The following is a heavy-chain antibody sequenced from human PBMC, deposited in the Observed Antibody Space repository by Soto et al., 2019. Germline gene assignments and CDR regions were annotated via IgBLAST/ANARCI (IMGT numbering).Heavy chain of an antibody. CDR1: GFTFSSFA. CDR2: ISGSGDGT. V-gene: IGHV3-23*01. D-gene: IGHD5-18*01. CDR3: AGPGYSSQDY. Sequence: GGSLRRSCAASGFTFSSFALRWVRQAPGKGLEWVSAISGSGDGTDYADSVKGRFTISRDNSKNTLYLQMNSLRAEDTDVYYCAGPGYSSQDYWGQGALVTVSS. J-gene: IGHJ4*02.